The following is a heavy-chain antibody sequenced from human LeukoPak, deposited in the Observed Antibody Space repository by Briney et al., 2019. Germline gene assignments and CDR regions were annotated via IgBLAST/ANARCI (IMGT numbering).Heavy chain of an antibody. D-gene: IGHD4-23*01. J-gene: IGHJ5*02. CDR1: GDSISNYY. Sequence: SSETLSLTCTVSGDSISNYYWSWIRQPPGKGLEWIGYIYYSGISDKNPSLESRVTMSVETSENQFSLKLNSVTAADTAVYYCARDNPYGGNPSWFDPWGQGTLVTVSS. CDR3: ARDNPYGGNPSWFDP. V-gene: IGHV4-59*12. CDR2: IYYSGIS.